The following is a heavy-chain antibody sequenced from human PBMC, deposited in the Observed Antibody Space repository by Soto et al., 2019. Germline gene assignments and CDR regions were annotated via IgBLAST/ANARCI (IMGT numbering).Heavy chain of an antibody. D-gene: IGHD3-10*01. CDR1: GYTFTSYG. CDR2: INPYNGNT. J-gene: IGHJ4*02. V-gene: IGHV1-18*01. CDR3: ARDWLGIDY. Sequence: QVQLVQSGAEVKKPGASVKVSCKASGYTFTSYGISWVRQAPGQGLEWMGWINPYNGNTNYAQKLQGRVTMTTDTSTNTAYMELRSLRSDVTAVYSCARDWLGIDYWGQGPLVTVSS.